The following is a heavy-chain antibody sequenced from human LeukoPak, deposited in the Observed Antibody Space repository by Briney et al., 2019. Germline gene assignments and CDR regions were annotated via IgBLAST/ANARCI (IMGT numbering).Heavy chain of an antibody. J-gene: IGHJ4*02. D-gene: IGHD6-19*01. V-gene: IGHV3-49*02. Sequence: DYAASVKGRFTISRDDSTSIAYLQMNSLKTEDTAVYYCSRSSGWLSDYWGQGTLVTVSS. CDR3: SRSSGWLSDY.